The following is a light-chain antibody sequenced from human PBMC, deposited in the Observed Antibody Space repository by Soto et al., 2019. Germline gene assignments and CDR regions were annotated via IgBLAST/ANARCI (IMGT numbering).Light chain of an antibody. J-gene: IGKJ4*01. V-gene: IGKV1-12*01. CDR3: QQSNSFPRN. CDR2: ATS. CDR1: QAVSTW. Sequence: DIQMTQSPSFVSASVGDRVTITCRGSQAVSTWLAWYQQKPGDAPKLLIYATSTLQRGVPSRFSGSGAETDFTLTIRSLQAEDFATYYCQQSNSFPRNFGGGTKVEIK.